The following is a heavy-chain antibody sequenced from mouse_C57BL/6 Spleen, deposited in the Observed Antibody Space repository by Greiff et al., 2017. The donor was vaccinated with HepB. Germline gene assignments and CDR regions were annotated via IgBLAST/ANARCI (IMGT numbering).Heavy chain of an antibody. CDR1: GYAFTNYL. J-gene: IGHJ4*01. CDR2: INPGSGGT. D-gene: IGHD1-1*01. Sequence: QVQLQQSGAELVRPGTSVKVSCKASGYAFTNYLIEWVKQRPGQGLEWIGVINPGSGGTNYNEKFKGKATLTADKSSSTAYMQLSSLTSEDSAVYFCARWGTTGAMDYWGQGTSVTVSS. CDR3: ARWGTTGAMDY. V-gene: IGHV1-54*01.